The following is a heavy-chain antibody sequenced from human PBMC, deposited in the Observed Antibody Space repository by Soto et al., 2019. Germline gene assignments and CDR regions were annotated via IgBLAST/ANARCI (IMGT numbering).Heavy chain of an antibody. Sequence: QVQLVESGGGVVQPGRSLRLSCAASGFTFSSYTMHWVRQTPGRGLEWVADISYDGGDKYYADSVKGRFTISRDNSKDTLYLQMYSLRAEDTSVYYCARASSLAVVAPGYWGQGSLVTVSS. CDR3: ARASSLAVVAPGY. J-gene: IGHJ4*02. V-gene: IGHV3-30-3*01. CDR1: GFTFSSYT. CDR2: ISYDGGDK. D-gene: IGHD3-22*01.